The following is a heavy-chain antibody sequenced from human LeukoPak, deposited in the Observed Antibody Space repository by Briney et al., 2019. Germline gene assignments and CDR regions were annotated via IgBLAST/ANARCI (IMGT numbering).Heavy chain of an antibody. Sequence: PSETLSLTCAVYGGSFSGYYWSWIRQPPGKGLEWIGEINHSGSTNYNPSLKSRVTISVDTSKNQFSLQLNSVTHEDTAVYYCARVGGIATLDAFDIWGQGTMVTVSS. D-gene: IGHD6-13*01. CDR1: GGSFSGYY. J-gene: IGHJ3*02. V-gene: IGHV4-34*01. CDR3: ARVGGIATLDAFDI. CDR2: INHSGST.